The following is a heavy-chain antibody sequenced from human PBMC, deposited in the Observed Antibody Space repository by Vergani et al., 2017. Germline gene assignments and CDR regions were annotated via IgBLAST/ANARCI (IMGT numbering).Heavy chain of an antibody. Sequence: EVQLLEPGGGLVQPGGSLRLSCGASGFTFSSYAMTWVRQAPGKGLEWVSAISGSGGNTFYTDSVKGRFTISRDNSKDTLYLQMNSLRVEDTAIYYCAKARDPSCKGGNCYSYYYGLDLWGQGTTVTVSS. D-gene: IGHD4-23*01. CDR2: ISGSGGNT. J-gene: IGHJ6*02. CDR1: GFTFSSYA. CDR3: AKARDPSCKGGNCYSYYYGLDL. V-gene: IGHV3-23*01.